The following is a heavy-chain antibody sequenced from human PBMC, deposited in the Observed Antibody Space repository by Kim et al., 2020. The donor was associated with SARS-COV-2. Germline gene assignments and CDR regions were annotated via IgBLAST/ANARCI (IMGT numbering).Heavy chain of an antibody. CDR1: GFTFSSYA. CDR2: ISGSGGST. Sequence: GGSLRLSCAASGFTFSSYAMSWVRQAPGKGLEWVSAISGSGGSTYYADSVKGRFTISRDNSKNTLYLQMNSLRAEDTAVYYCAKVLPYYDFWSGYYSYYYCGMDVWGQGTTVTVSS. CDR3: AKVLPYYDFWSGYYSYYYCGMDV. J-gene: IGHJ6*02. D-gene: IGHD3-3*01. V-gene: IGHV3-23*01.